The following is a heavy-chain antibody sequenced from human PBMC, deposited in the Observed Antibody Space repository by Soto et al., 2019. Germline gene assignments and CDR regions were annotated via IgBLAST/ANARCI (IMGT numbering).Heavy chain of an antibody. D-gene: IGHD3-16*01. CDR2: VYTHGST. CDR3: ERDSLGITAAGHY. J-gene: IGHJ4*02. CDR1: GASISGYY. V-gene: IGHV4-4*07. Sequence: SETLSLTCIVSGASISGYYWSWIRQPAGKGLEWIGRVYTHGSTSYNPSLKSRVTMSLDTSKNRFSLRLSSVTAADTAVYYCERDSLGITAAGHYWGQGTLVTVSS.